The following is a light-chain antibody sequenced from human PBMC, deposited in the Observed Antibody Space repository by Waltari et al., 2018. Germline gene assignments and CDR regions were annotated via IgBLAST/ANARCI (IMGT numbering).Light chain of an antibody. J-gene: IGKJ2*01. CDR2: SES. V-gene: IGKV1-39*01. CDR3: QQTYRTPPT. Sequence: DIQMTQTPSSLSASVGDRVTITCRASQSISTYLNWYQQKPGKAPKLLIYSESSMQSWVPSRFRGSKSGTDFTLTINNLQPEDLATYYCQQTYRTPPTFGQGTKLEIK. CDR1: QSISTY.